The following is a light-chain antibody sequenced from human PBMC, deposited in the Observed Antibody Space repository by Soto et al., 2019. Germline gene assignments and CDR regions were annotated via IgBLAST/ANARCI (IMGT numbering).Light chain of an antibody. CDR1: QSISTY. CDR3: QQYSRLWS. J-gene: IGKJ1*01. Sequence: IQMSHSPSSLSASVGDRVTITCRASQSISTYLNWYQQKPGEAPKLLILVASTLPSGVPSRFSGDGSETDFTLTISSLQRDDFGTYYCQQYSRLWSFGQGAKV. V-gene: IGKV1-39*01. CDR2: VAS.